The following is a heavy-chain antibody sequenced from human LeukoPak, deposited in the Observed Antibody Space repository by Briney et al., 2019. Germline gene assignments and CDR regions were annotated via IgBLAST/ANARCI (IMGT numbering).Heavy chain of an antibody. J-gene: IGHJ2*01. CDR2: VKQDGSER. Sequence: GGSLRLSCAASGFTFSSYWMSWVRQTPGNGLEWVANVKQDGSERYFVDSVKGRFTISRDNSKNTLYLQLNSLRTEDTAVYYCAKANGITGTTYWYFDLWGRGTLVTVSS. V-gene: IGHV3-7*03. CDR1: GFTFSSYW. D-gene: IGHD1-7*01. CDR3: AKANGITGTTYWYFDL.